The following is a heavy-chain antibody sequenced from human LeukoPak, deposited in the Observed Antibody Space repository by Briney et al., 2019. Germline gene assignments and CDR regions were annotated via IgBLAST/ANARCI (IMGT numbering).Heavy chain of an antibody. J-gene: IGHJ4*02. V-gene: IGHV3-7*01. CDR1: GSTFSSYW. CDR2: INQDGSEK. Sequence: PGGSLRLSCAASGSTFSSYWMTWVRQAPGKGLEWVATINQDGSEKYSVDSVKGRFTISRDNAKNSLYLQVNSLRAEDTAVYYCARVEVVVEGMDYWGQGTLVTVSS. D-gene: IGHD3-22*01. CDR3: ARVEVVVEGMDY.